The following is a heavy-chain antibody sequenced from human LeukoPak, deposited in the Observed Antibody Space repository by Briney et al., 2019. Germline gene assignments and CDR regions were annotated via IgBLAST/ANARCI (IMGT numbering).Heavy chain of an antibody. CDR3: TKRVKYGGTWDHFAD. CDR1: GFTFDNYR. D-gene: IGHD1-26*01. CDR2: VNADGGNT. J-gene: IGHJ4*02. Sequence: QPGGSLRLSRAASGFTFDNYRMSWVRQAPGKGLEWVSTVNADGGNTYYADSVKGRFTISRDNSKSTLILLMNSLRVEDTALYYCTKRVKYGGTWDHFADWGQGTLVTVSS. V-gene: IGHV3-23*01.